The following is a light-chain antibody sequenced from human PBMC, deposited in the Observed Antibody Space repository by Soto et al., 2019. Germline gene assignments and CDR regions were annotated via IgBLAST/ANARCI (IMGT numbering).Light chain of an antibody. CDR3: QHYKSWPPWT. CDR1: QSVSNN. Sequence: EIVMTQSPATLSVSPGERATLSCRASQSVSNNLAWYQQKPGQAPRLLIYGASTRATGIPARFSGSGSGTEFTLTLSSLQSDAFAVYYCQHYKSWPPWTFGQGTKVEIK. V-gene: IGKV3-15*01. J-gene: IGKJ1*01. CDR2: GAS.